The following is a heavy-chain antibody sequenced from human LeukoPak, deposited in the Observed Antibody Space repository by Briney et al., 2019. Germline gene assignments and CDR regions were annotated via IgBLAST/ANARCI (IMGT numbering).Heavy chain of an antibody. CDR3: ARGFSH. V-gene: IGHV4-34*01. J-gene: IGHJ4*02. CDR2: ISHSGDA. CDR1: GGSFNNYY. Sequence: PSETLSLTCAVSGGSFNNYYWSWLRQPPGKGLEWIGEISHSGDANYNPSLKSRVTMSLDTSKNQFFLKLNSVTAADTAVYYCARGFSHWGQGTLVTVSS.